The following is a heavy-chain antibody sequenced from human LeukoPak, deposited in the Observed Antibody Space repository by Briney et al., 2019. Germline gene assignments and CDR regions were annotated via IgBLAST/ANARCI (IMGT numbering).Heavy chain of an antibody. CDR1: GFTFSSYA. J-gene: IGHJ4*02. D-gene: IGHD2-2*01. V-gene: IGHV3-23*01. CDR2: IHANDGNT. CDR3: ARSFRPCSSTSCYFSFDF. Sequence: PGGSLRLSCAASGFTFSSYAMNWVRQAPGKGLEWVSSIHANDGNTYYAESVKGRFTISRDNSKDTLYLQVNSLRAEDTAAYYCARSFRPCSSTSCYFSFDFWGQRIQVAVSS.